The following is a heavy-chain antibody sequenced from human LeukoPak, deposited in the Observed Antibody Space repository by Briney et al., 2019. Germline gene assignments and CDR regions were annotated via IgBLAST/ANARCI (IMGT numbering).Heavy chain of an antibody. D-gene: IGHD3-22*01. V-gene: IGHV3-7*01. CDR3: ARRTLNYYDSSGYFSYYYMDV. CDR2: VKQDGGET. CDR1: GFTFRSYW. J-gene: IGHJ6*03. Sequence: PGGSLRLSCAASGFTFRSYWMSWVRQAPGKGLEWVANVKQDGGETNYVDSVKGRFTISRDNAKNSLYLQMNSLRAEDTAVYYCARRTLNYYDSSGYFSYYYMDVWGKGTTVTVSS.